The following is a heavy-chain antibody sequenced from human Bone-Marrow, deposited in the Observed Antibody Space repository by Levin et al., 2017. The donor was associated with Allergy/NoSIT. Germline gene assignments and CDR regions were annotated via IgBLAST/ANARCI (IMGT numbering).Heavy chain of an antibody. CDR3: AGINFGDYS. Sequence: SETLSLTCTVSGGSMTSSSHYWAWIRQPPGTGLEWIGSVYYSGSTYYKPSLQSRITISMDTSKNQFSLTLNSVTASDTAVYYCAGINFGDYSWGQGTLVTVSS. CDR1: GGSMTSSSHY. D-gene: IGHD4-17*01. V-gene: IGHV4-39*01. J-gene: IGHJ4*02. CDR2: VYYSGST.